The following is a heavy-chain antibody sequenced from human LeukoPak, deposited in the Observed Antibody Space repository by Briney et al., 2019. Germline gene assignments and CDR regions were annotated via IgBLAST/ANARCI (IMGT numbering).Heavy chain of an antibody. CDR1: GCTFSSYW. D-gene: IGHD3-3*01. Sequence: PGGSLGLTCAASGCTFSSYWMHWVRQAPGKGLVWVSRINYDGSSTSYADSVKCRFTITRDNAKNTLYLQMNSLRAEDTAVYYCARVPYHYGYWSVLGDYYFDYWGQGTLATVSS. V-gene: IGHV3-74*01. CDR3: ARVPYHYGYWSVLGDYYFDY. CDR2: INYDGSST. J-gene: IGHJ4*02.